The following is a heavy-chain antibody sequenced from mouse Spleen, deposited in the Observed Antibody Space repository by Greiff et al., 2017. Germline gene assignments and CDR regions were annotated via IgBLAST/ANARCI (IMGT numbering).Heavy chain of an antibody. CDR1: GYTFTDYE. CDR2: IDPETGGT. D-gene: IGHD4-1*01. CDR3: TRSLGLVFDY. Sequence: QVQLQQSGAELVRPGASVTLSCKASGYTFTDYEMHWVKRTPVHGLEWIGAIDPETGGTAYNQKFKGKAILTADKSSSTAYMELRSLTSEDSAVYYCTRSLGLVFDYWGQGTTLTVSS. J-gene: IGHJ2*01. V-gene: IGHV1-15*01.